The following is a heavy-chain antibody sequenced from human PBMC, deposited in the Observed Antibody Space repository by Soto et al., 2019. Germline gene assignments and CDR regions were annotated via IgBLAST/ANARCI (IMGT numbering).Heavy chain of an antibody. CDR2: INHSGST. V-gene: IGHV4-34*01. Sequence: SETLSLTCAVYGGSFSGYYWSWIRQPPGKGLEWIGEINHSGSTNYNPSLKSRVTISVDTSKNQFSLKLSSVTAADTAVYYCARGSHIYRSVTLDYYYYYYMDVWGKGTTVTVSS. CDR1: GGSFSGYY. J-gene: IGHJ6*03. D-gene: IGHD4-17*01. CDR3: ARGSHIYRSVTLDYYYYYYMDV.